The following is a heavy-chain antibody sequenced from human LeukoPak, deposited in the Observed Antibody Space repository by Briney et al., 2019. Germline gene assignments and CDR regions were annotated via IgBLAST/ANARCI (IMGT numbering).Heavy chain of an antibody. CDR1: GFTFSSYG. CDR3: ARERFLYGDYSRFALFDY. CDR2: IWYDGSNK. Sequence: GGSLRLSCAASGFTFSSYGMHWVRQAPGKGLEWVAVIWYDGSNKYYADSVKGRFTISRGNSKNTLYLQMNSLRAEDTAVYYCARERFLYGDYSRFALFDYWGQGTLVTVSS. D-gene: IGHD4-17*01. V-gene: IGHV3-33*01. J-gene: IGHJ4*02.